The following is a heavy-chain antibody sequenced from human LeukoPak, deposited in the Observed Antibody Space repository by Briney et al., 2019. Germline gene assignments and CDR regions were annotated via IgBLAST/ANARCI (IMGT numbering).Heavy chain of an antibody. Sequence: NPSETLSLTCTVSGGSIGSSSYYWGWIRQPPGKGLEWIGSIYYSGSTYYNPSLKSRVTISVDTSKNQFSLKLSSVTAADTAVYYCARHLWQQLAFFDYWGQGTLVTVSS. CDR2: IYYSGST. V-gene: IGHV4-39*01. CDR3: ARHLWQQLAFFDY. D-gene: IGHD6-13*01. J-gene: IGHJ4*02. CDR1: GGSIGSSSYY.